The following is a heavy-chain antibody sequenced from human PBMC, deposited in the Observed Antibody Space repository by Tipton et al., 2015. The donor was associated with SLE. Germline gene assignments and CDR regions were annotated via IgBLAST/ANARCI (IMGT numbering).Heavy chain of an antibody. D-gene: IGHD3-22*01. Sequence: AGLVKPSETLSLTCTVSGASISSHYWSWIRQPPGKGLEWIGEINHSGSTNYNPSLKSRVTISVDTSKKQFSLKLSSVTAADTAVYYCARGPNYYDSSGYDFDYWGQGTLVTVSS. CDR3: ARGPNYYDSSGYDFDY. J-gene: IGHJ4*02. CDR1: GASISSHY. V-gene: IGHV4-34*01. CDR2: INHSGST.